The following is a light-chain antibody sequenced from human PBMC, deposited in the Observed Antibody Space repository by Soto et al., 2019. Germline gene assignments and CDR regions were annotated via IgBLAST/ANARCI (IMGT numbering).Light chain of an antibody. Sequence: QSVLTQPASVSGSPGRSITISCTGTSSDVGGYNSVSWYQQHPDKAPQLMIFDVSNRPSGISDRFSGSKSGNTASLTISGLQAEDEADYYCSSYTNANSLVFGGGTKLTVL. J-gene: IGLJ2*01. CDR1: SSDVGGYNS. CDR3: SSYTNANSLV. CDR2: DVS. V-gene: IGLV2-14*03.